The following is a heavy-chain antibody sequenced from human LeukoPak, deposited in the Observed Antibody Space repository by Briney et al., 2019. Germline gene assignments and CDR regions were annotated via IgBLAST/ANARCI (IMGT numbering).Heavy chain of an antibody. D-gene: IGHD4-11*01. Sequence: GGSLRLSCAASGFTFSDAWMSWVRQAPGEGLEWVGRIKSKADGGTTDYAVPVKGRFTISRVDSKSTLYLQMNSLKSEDTAVYYCSSYRDWGQGTRVTVSS. CDR2: IKSKADGGTT. J-gene: IGHJ4*02. CDR3: SSYRD. V-gene: IGHV3-15*01. CDR1: GFTFSDAW.